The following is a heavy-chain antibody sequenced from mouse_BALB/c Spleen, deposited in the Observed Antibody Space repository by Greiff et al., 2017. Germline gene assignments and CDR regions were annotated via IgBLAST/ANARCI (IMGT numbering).Heavy chain of an antibody. V-gene: IGHV2-6-7*01. D-gene: IGHD2-1*01. CDR1: GFSLTGYG. CDR2: IWGDGST. J-gene: IGHJ4*01. CDR3: ARDRDYGNYFYAMDY. Sequence: VAPSQSLSITCTVSGFSLTGYGVNWVRQPPGKGLEWLGMIWGDGSTDYNSALKSRLSISKDNSKSQVFLKMNSLQTDDTARYYCARDRDYGNYFYAMDYWGQGTSVTVSS.